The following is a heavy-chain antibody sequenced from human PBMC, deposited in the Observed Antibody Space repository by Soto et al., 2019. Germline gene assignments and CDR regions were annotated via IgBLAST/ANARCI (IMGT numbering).Heavy chain of an antibody. V-gene: IGHV3-48*01. CDR3: ASFWYSSGWYEDQSAFDI. CDR1: GFTFSSYS. CDR2: ISSSSSTI. J-gene: IGHJ3*02. D-gene: IGHD6-19*01. Sequence: GGSQRHSCGDSGFTFSSYSINWFRQAPGQGLEWVSYISSSSSTIYYADSVKGRFTISRDNAKNSLYLQMNSLRAEDTAVYYCASFWYSSGWYEDQSAFDIWGQGTMVTVSS.